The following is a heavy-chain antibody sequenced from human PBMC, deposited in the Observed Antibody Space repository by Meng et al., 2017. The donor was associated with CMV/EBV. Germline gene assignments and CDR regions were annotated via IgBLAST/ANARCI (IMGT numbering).Heavy chain of an antibody. V-gene: IGHV3-11*01. J-gene: IGHJ4*02. CDR3: ARGEVYCSSTSCYTYFDY. Sequence: GESLKISCAASGFTFSDYYMSWIRQAPGKGLEWVSYISSSGSTIYYADSVKGRFTISRDNAKNSLYLQMNSLRADDTAVYYCARGEVYCSSTSCYTYFDYWGQGTLVTVSS. CDR2: ISSSGSTI. D-gene: IGHD2-2*02. CDR1: GFTFSDYY.